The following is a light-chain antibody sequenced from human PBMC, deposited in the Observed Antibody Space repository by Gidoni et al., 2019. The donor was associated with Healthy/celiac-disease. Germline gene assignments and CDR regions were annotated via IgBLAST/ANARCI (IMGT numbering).Light chain of an antibody. J-gene: IGKJ1*01. CDR3: QQYNSYSLWT. CDR1: QSISSW. V-gene: IGKV1-5*01. Sequence: DIQMTQSPSTLSASVGDRVTITCRASQSISSWLAWYQQKPGKAPKLLIYDASSLESGVPSRFSGSGSGTEFTLTISSLQPYDFATYYCQQYNSYSLWTFXXXTKVEIK. CDR2: DAS.